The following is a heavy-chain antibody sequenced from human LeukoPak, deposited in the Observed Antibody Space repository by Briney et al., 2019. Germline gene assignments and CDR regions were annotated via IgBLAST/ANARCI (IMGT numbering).Heavy chain of an antibody. CDR1: GGSLSRFY. J-gene: IGHJ4*02. V-gene: IGHV4-4*09. CDR2: IHASGTT. Sequence: SETLSLTRPVSGGSLSRFYWRGLRQPPGKGREWIGYIHASGTTNYSPSLKSRVTISVDSSKNHFSLKLSSVTAADTAVYYCARHMICGGGNCYGAALDYWGQETLVTVSS. CDR3: ARHMICGGGNCYGAALDY. D-gene: IGHD2-15*01.